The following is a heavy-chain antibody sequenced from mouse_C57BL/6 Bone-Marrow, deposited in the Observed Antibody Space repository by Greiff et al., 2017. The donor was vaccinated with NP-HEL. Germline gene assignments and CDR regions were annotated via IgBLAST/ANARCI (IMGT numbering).Heavy chain of an antibody. Sequence: VQLQQSGTVLARPGASVKMSCKTSGYTFTSYWMHWVKQRPGQGLEWIGAIYPGNSDTSYNQKFKGKAKLTAVTSASTAYMELSSLTNEDSAVYYCTRSGPYDYDCYFDYWGQGTTLTVSS. J-gene: IGHJ2*01. V-gene: IGHV1-5*01. CDR1: GYTFTSYW. D-gene: IGHD2-4*01. CDR2: IYPGNSDT. CDR3: TRSGPYDYDCYFDY.